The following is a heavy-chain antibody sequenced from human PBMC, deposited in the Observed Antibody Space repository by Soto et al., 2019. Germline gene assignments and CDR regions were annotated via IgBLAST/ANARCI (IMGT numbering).Heavy chain of an antibody. Sequence: QVPLVQSGAEVKKPGASVKVSCKVSGYTLTELSIHWVRQAPGKGLEWMGGFDPEVGQTIYAQKIQGRVTMTEDTSTDTAYMELSSLRSDDTAVYYCATERGCSRTSCYPRTGMDVWGQGTTVTVSS. CDR3: ATERGCSRTSCYPRTGMDV. CDR1: GYTLTELS. D-gene: IGHD2-2*01. V-gene: IGHV1-24*01. CDR2: FDPEVGQT. J-gene: IGHJ6*02.